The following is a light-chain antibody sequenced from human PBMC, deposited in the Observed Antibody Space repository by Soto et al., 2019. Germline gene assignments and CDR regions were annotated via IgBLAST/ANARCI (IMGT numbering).Light chain of an antibody. CDR2: DNN. V-gene: IGLV1-51*01. CDR3: ATWDRGLTPQGV. J-gene: IGLJ1*01. Sequence: QSVLSQPPSVSAAPGQRVTISCSGSTSNIGKYYVSWYQQVPGTAPRLLIYDNNQRPSGIPDRFSGSKSGTSATLAITGLQTGDEADYYCATWDRGLTPQGVFGTGTKVTVL. CDR1: TSNIGKYY.